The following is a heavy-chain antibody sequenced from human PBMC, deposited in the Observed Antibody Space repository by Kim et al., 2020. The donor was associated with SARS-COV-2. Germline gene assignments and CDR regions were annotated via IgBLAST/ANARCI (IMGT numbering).Heavy chain of an antibody. J-gene: IGHJ4*02. CDR1: GGTFSSYA. D-gene: IGHD1-26*01. V-gene: IGHV1-69*04. Sequence: SVKVSCKASGGTFSSYAISWVRQAPGQGLEWMGRIIPILGIANYAQKFQGRVTITADKSTSTAYMELSSLRSEDTAVYYCARDQDEGATTRKYYFDYWGQGTLVTVSS. CDR3: ARDQDEGATTRKYYFDY. CDR2: IIPILGIA.